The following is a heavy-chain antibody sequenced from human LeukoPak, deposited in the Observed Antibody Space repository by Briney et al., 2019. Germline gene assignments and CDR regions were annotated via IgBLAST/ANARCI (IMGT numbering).Heavy chain of an antibody. J-gene: IGHJ5*02. D-gene: IGHD2/OR15-2a*01. CDR2: ISDSGGST. V-gene: IGHV3-23*01. Sequence: GGSLRLSCAVSGITLSNYGMSWVRQAPGKGLEWVAGISDSGGSTNYADFVKGRFTISRDNSKSTVYLQMNSLRTEDTAVYYCAKDRVSPGFNWFDPWGQGTLVTVSS. CDR3: AKDRVSPGFNWFDP. CDR1: GITLSNYG.